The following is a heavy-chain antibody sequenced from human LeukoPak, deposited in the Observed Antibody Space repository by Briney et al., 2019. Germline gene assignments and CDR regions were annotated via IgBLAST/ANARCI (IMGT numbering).Heavy chain of an antibody. V-gene: IGHV4-59*06. Sequence: SETLSLTCTVSGGSISSYYWSWIRQPPGKGLEWIGYIYYSGSTYYNPSLKSRVTISVDTSKNQFSLKLSSVTAADTAGYYCGXXRSYGPQDYWGXGTLVTVSS. J-gene: IGHJ4*02. CDR3: GXXRSYGPQDY. D-gene: IGHD5-18*01. CDR2: IYYSGST. CDR1: GGSISSYY.